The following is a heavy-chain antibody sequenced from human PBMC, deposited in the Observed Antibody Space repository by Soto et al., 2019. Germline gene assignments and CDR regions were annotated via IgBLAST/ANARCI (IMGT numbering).Heavy chain of an antibody. D-gene: IGHD1-1*01. CDR3: AKQESAWNDHFDY. J-gene: IGHJ4*02. CDR1: GFSFSSYG. Sequence: QVQLVESGGGVVQPGRSLRLSCAASGFSFSSYGMHWVRQAPGKGLEWVAMISYDGTDEYYADSVKGRFTISRDNSKNAVYLKMTSLRAEDTAVYYCAKQESAWNDHFDYWGQGTLVTVSS. CDR2: ISYDGTDE. V-gene: IGHV3-30*18.